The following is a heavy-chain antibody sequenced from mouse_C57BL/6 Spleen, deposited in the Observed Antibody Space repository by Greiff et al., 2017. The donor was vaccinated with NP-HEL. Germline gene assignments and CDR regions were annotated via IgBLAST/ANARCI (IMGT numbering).Heavy chain of an antibody. D-gene: IGHD2-3*01. J-gene: IGHJ4*01. Sequence: QVQLQQPGAELVKPGASVKMSCKASGYTFTSYWITWVKQRPGQGLEWIGDIYPGSGSTNYNEKFKSKATLTVDTSSSTAYMQLSSLTSEDSAVYYCASGHGYYGYAMDYWGQGTSVTVSS. CDR2: IYPGSGST. CDR3: ASGHGYYGYAMDY. CDR1: GYTFTSYW. V-gene: IGHV1-55*01.